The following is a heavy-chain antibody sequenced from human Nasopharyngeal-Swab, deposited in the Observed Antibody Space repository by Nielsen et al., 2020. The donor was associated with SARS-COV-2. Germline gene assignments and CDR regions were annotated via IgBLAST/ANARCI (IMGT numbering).Heavy chain of an antibody. J-gene: IGHJ6*02. CDR3: ARGTVFGVANGMDV. D-gene: IGHD3-3*01. CDR2: IGRYGTDI. Sequence: VRQAPGKGLEWVSSIGRYGTDIFHADSVKGRFSVFRDAANKSICLQMRSLRAEDTAVYYCARGTVFGVANGMDVWGQGTTVTVSS. V-gene: IGHV3-21*01.